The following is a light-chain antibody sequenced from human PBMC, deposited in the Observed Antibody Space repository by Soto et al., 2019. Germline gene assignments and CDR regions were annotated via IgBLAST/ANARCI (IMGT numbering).Light chain of an antibody. CDR1: QSVNNY. Sequence: EVVLTQFPATLSLSPGDRATLSCRASQSVNNYIAWYQHRPGQPPRLLMFDASKRATGIPARFSGSGSRTDFTLTIRGLEPEDIAVYYCQQRSGWPPALSFGGGTKV. V-gene: IGKV3-11*01. J-gene: IGKJ4*01. CDR2: DAS. CDR3: QQRSGWPPALS.